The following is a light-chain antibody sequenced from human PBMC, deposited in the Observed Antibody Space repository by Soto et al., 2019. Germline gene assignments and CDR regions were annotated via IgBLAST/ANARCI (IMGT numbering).Light chain of an antibody. Sequence: EIVLTQSPDTLSLSPGERATLSCRASQSVSSNYLAWYQQIPGQAPRPLIYGASSRATGIPARFSGSGSGTDFTLTISSLEPEDFAVYYCQQRSNWPRLTFGGGTKVDIK. CDR3: QQRSNWPRLT. V-gene: IGKV3D-20*02. J-gene: IGKJ4*01. CDR1: QSVSSNY. CDR2: GAS.